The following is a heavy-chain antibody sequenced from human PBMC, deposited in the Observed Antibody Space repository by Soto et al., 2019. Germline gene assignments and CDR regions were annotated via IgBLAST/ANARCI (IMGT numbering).Heavy chain of an antibody. Sequence: QVQLVESGGGVVQPGRSLRLSCAASGFTFSSYAMHWVRQAPGKGLEWVAVISYDGSNKYYADSVKGRFTISRDNSKNTLYLQMNSLRAEDTAVYYCARDEWELLMGYFDYWGQGTLVTVSS. J-gene: IGHJ4*02. D-gene: IGHD1-26*01. V-gene: IGHV3-30-3*01. CDR3: ARDEWELLMGYFDY. CDR1: GFTFSSYA. CDR2: ISYDGSNK.